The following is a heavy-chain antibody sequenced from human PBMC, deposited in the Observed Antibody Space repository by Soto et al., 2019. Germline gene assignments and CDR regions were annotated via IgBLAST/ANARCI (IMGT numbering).Heavy chain of an antibody. D-gene: IGHD3-22*01. CDR3: ASAPGGYYYDSSGYYYAFDI. CDR1: GYTFTGYY. Sequence: ASVKVSCKASGYTFTGYYMHWVRQAPGQGLEWMGWINPNSGGTNYAQKFQGRVTMTRDTSISTAYMELSRLRSDDTAVYYCASAPGGYYYDSSGYYYAFDIWGQGTVVTVSS. V-gene: IGHV1-2*02. CDR2: INPNSGGT. J-gene: IGHJ3*02.